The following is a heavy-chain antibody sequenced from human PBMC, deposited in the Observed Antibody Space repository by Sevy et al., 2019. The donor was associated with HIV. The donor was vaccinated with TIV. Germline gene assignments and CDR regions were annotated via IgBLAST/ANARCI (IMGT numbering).Heavy chain of an antibody. D-gene: IGHD6-13*01. J-gene: IGHJ4*02. V-gene: IGHV3-7*01. CDR3: VRAVAADGSF. CDR1: GFSLNTYW. Sequence: GGSLRLSCAASGFSLNTYWMSWVRQAPGKGLEWVANIKQDGRLTYYVDSVKGRFTISRDNARNFLFLQMNSLRAEDTARYYCVRAVAADGSFWGQGTLVTVSS. CDR2: IKQDGRLT.